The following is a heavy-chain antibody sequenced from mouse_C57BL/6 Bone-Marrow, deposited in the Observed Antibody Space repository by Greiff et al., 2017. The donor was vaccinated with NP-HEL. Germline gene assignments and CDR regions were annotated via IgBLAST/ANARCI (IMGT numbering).Heavy chain of an antibody. Sequence: QSCKASGYTFTSYWMHWVKQRPGRGLEWIGRIDPNRGGTKYNEKFKSKATLTVDKPSSTAYMQLSSLTSEDSAVYYCAREVRAMDYWGQGTSVTVSS. CDR2: IDPNRGGT. CDR3: AREVRAMDY. V-gene: IGHV1-72*01. J-gene: IGHJ4*01. D-gene: IGHD2-14*01. CDR1: GYTFTSYW.